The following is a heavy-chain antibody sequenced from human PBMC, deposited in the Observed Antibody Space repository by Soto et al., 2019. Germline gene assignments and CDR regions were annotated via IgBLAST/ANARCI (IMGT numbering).Heavy chain of an antibody. D-gene: IGHD2-15*01. J-gene: IGHJ4*02. CDR3: ARGVAEKTGSWF. Sequence: EVQLVESGGGLVQPGGSLRLSCAASGFTFNNFWMHWVRQVSGKGLVWISRMNNDGSSRSYADSVKGRFTITRDNAKNTLLLQMSSLRVEDTAVYYCARGVAEKTGSWFWGQRILVTVSS. CDR1: GFTFNNFW. CDR2: MNNDGSSR. V-gene: IGHV3-74*01.